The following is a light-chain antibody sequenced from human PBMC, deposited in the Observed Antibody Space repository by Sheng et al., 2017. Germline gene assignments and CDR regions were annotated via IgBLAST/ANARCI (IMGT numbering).Light chain of an antibody. CDR3: QQYDNYSQLT. CDR2: DAA. J-gene: IGKJ4*01. Sequence: DIQMTQSPSSLSASVGDRVTITCQASQDIRKYLNWYQHTPGKAPKFLIYDAATLEKGVPSRFSGSGSGTDFTFTISSLQPEDVATYYCQQYDNYSQLTFGGGTKVEIK. CDR1: QDIRKY. V-gene: IGKV1-33*01.